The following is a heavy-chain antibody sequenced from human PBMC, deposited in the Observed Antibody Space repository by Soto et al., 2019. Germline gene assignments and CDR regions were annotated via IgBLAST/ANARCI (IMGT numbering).Heavy chain of an antibody. J-gene: IGHJ5*02. CDR2: IYVTGAV. V-gene: IGHV4-31*03. CDR3: ARRRIATNHYKWFDP. D-gene: IGHD2-21*01. Sequence: PSETLSLTCSVSGAALNSGNYYWSWIRQVPGKGLEWIGHIYVTGAVDYNPSLRDRISISQDTSERQFSLNLRLVTAADTAVYYCARRRIATNHYKWFDPWGQGTLVTVSS. CDR1: GAALNSGNYY.